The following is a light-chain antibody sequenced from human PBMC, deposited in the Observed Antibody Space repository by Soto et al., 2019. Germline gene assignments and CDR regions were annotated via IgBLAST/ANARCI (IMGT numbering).Light chain of an antibody. CDR1: QGINNY. Sequence: IQMTQSPSAGSASVGERVTITGRASQGINNYLAWFQQKTGKAPKRLIYAASTLQTGVPSRFSGSGSGTEFTLTISSLQPEDFATYYCLQHNTSPLTCGGGTKLDIK. CDR2: AAS. J-gene: IGKJ4*01. CDR3: LQHNTSPLT. V-gene: IGKV1-17*03.